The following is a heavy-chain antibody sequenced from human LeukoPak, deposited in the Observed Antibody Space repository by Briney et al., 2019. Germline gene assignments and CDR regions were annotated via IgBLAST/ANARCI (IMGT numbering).Heavy chain of an antibody. J-gene: IGHJ4*02. D-gene: IGHD2-15*01. CDR3: AKAEGYCSGTWCFRWFDW. CDR1: GFSFSDYY. Sequence: GGSLRLSCAASGFSFSDYYMSWIRQAPGKGLEWVSYISSGSSYTNYADSVKGRFTISRDNAKNSLYLQMNSLRAEDTAVYYCAKAEGYCSGTWCFRWFDWWGQGTLVTVSS. CDR2: ISSGSSYT. V-gene: IGHV3-11*05.